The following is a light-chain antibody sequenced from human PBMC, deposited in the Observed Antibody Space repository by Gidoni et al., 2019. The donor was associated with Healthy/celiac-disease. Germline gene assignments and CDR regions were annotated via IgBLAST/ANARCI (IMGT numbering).Light chain of an antibody. Sequence: VGGYNYVSWYQQHPGKAPKLMIYDVSNRPSGVSNRFSGSKSGNTASLTISGLQAEDEADYYCSSYTSSSTLYVFGTGTKVTVL. CDR3: SSYTSSSTLYV. CDR1: VGGYNY. J-gene: IGLJ1*01. CDR2: DVS. V-gene: IGLV2-14*04.